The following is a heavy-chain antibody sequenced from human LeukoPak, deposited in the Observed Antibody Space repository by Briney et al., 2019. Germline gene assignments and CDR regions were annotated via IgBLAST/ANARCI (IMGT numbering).Heavy chain of an antibody. CDR1: GFTFSSYA. Sequence: GGSLRLSCAASGFTFSSYAMLWVRQAPGKGLEWVAVISYDGSNKYYADSVKGRFTISRDNSKNTLYLQMNSLRAEDTAAYYCAKDYYDSSGRRTYYFDYWGQGTLVTVSS. J-gene: IGHJ4*02. CDR3: AKDYYDSSGRRTYYFDY. CDR2: ISYDGSNK. D-gene: IGHD3-22*01. V-gene: IGHV3-30-3*01.